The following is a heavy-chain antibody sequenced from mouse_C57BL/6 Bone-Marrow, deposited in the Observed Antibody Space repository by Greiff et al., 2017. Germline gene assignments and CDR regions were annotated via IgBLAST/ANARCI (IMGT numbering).Heavy chain of an antibody. D-gene: IGHD2-3*01. CDR2: IWWNDDK. J-gene: IGHJ4*01. V-gene: IGHV8-5*01. Sequence: QVTLKESGPGILQPSQTLSLTCSFSGFSLSTSNMGIGWIRQPSGKGLEWLAHIWWNDDKYYNPSLKSRLTISKDTSNNPVFLKITSVDTADTATYYCALLSYAMDYWGQGTSVTVSS. CDR1: GFSLSTSNMG. CDR3: ALLSYAMDY.